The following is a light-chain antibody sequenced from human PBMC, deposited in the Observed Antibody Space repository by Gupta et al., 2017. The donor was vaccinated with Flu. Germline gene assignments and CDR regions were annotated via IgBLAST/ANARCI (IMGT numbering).Light chain of an antibody. CDR3: QQSYSFPWT. CDR1: QSISRY. Sequence: DIQMTQPSSSPSSSVGDRVTITCRASQSISRYFNWYQQKPGKAPKLLIYAASSLQSGVPSRFSGSGSGTDFTLTISSLQPEDFATYYCQQSYSFPWTFGQGTKVEIK. V-gene: IGKV1-39*01. CDR2: AAS. J-gene: IGKJ1*01.